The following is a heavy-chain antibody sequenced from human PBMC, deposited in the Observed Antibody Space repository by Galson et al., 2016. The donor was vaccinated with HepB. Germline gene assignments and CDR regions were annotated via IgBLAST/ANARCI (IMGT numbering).Heavy chain of an antibody. CDR1: GFTFSTYW. Sequence: SLRLSCAASGFTFSTYWMNWVRQAPGKGLEWVATINQDGSEKYYVDSVKGRFTISRDNAKNSLYLQMNSLRAEDTAVYYCARGTIAPGSDYWGQGTLVTVSS. D-gene: IGHD1-14*01. J-gene: IGHJ4*02. CDR2: INQDGSEK. V-gene: IGHV3-7*01. CDR3: ARGTIAPGSDY.